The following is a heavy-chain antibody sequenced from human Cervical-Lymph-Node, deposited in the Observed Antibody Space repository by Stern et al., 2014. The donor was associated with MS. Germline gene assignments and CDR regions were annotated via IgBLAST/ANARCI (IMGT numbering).Heavy chain of an antibody. Sequence: VQLVESGGGLVQPGGSLRLSCAASEFTFRTYWMHWVRQVPGKELMWVSRINEDGSTTNYADSVKGRFTISRDNGRNTLYLQMNSLRAEDTAVYYCARDLSGRDDSWGQGTLVTVSS. V-gene: IGHV3-74*01. J-gene: IGHJ4*02. D-gene: IGHD1-26*01. CDR1: EFTFRTYW. CDR2: INEDGSTT. CDR3: ARDLSGRDDS.